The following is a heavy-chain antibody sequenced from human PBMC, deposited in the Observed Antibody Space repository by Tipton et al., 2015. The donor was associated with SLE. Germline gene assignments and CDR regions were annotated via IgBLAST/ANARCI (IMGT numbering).Heavy chain of an antibody. CDR3: ARHEYYDLANWFDP. CDR2: LYYTGIT. D-gene: IGHD3-3*01. CDR1: GASFSGYY. J-gene: IGHJ5*02. Sequence: TLSLTCAVYGASFSGYYWSWIRQPPGRGLEWIGYLYYTGITDYNPSLKSRVTISVDTSKNQFSLKLRSVTAADTAVYYCARHEYYDLANWFDPWGQGALVIVSS. V-gene: IGHV4-59*01.